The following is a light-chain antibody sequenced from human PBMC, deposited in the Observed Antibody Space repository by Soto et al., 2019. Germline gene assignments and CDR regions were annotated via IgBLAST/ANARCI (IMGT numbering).Light chain of an antibody. CDR2: GAS. Sequence: IVWPQPPATLSLSPGERATLSCRASQSVSSSYLAWYQQKPGQAPRLLIYGASSRATGIPDRFSGSGSGTDFTLTISRLEPEDFVVYYCQQYGSPPQTFGQGTKVDIK. V-gene: IGKV3-20*01. J-gene: IGKJ1*01. CDR3: QQYGSPPQT. CDR1: QSVSSSY.